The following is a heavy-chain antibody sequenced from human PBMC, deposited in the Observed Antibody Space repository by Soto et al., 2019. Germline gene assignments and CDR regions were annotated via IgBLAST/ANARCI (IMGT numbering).Heavy chain of an antibody. D-gene: IGHD2-15*01. Sequence: GASVKVSCKASGYTFTGYGISWVRQAPGQGLEWMGWISAYNGNTNYAQKLQGRVTMTTDTSTSAAYMELRSLRSDDTAVYYCARGSISWGGGFFDYWGQGTLVTVSS. J-gene: IGHJ4*02. CDR3: ARGSISWGGGFFDY. CDR1: GYTFTGYG. V-gene: IGHV1-18*01. CDR2: ISAYNGNT.